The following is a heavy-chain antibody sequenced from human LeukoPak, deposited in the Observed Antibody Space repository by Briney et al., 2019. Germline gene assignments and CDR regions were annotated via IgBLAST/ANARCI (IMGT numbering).Heavy chain of an antibody. V-gene: IGHV4-34*01. CDR2: INHSGST. CDR1: GGSFSGYY. J-gene: IGHJ4*02. D-gene: IGHD5-12*01. Sequence: PSETLSLTCAVYGGSFSGYYWSWIRQPPGKGLEWIGEINHSGSTNYNPSLKSRGTISVDTSKNQFSLKLSSVTAADTAVYYCAKDRAGYETYYFDYWGQGTLVTVSS. CDR3: AKDRAGYETYYFDY.